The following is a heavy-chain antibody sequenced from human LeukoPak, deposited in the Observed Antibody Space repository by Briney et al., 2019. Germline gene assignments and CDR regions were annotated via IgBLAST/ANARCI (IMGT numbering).Heavy chain of an antibody. Sequence: GGSLRLSCAASGFSFSNYAMGWVRQAPGKGLEWVSAISASGTNTHYADSVKGRFTISRDNSKNTLYLQMNSLRADDTAVCYCAKGRALEVVAALNYWGQGTVVTVSS. CDR2: ISASGTNT. J-gene: IGHJ4*02. D-gene: IGHD2-15*01. CDR1: GFSFSNYA. CDR3: AKGRALEVVAALNY. V-gene: IGHV3-23*01.